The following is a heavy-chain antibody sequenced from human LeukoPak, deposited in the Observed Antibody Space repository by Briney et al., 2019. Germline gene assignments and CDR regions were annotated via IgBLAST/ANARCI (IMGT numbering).Heavy chain of an antibody. CDR2: IKQDGSEK. CDR3: ARPTRGYCSSTSCYKGYYYYYMDV. J-gene: IGHJ6*03. D-gene: IGHD2-2*02. Sequence: GGSLRLSRAASGFTFSSCWMSWVRQAPGKGLEWVANIKQDGSEKYYVDSVKGRFTISRDNAKNSLYLQMSSLRAEDTAVYYCARPTRGYCSSTSCYKGYYYYYMDVWGKGTTVTVPS. CDR1: GFTFSSCW. V-gene: IGHV3-7*01.